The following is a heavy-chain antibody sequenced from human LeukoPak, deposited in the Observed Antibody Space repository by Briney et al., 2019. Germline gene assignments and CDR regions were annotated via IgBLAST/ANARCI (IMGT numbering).Heavy chain of an antibody. D-gene: IGHD1-14*01. CDR2: IYYSGNI. V-gene: IGHV4-59*12. J-gene: IGHJ3*02. Sequence: SETLSLTCTVSGGSISPYYWSWIRQPPGKGLEWIWYIYYSGNINYNPSLKSRVTISVDTSKNQLSLKLSSVTAADTAVYYCARDNRAFDIWGQGTMVTVSS. CDR1: GGSISPYY. CDR3: ARDNRAFDI.